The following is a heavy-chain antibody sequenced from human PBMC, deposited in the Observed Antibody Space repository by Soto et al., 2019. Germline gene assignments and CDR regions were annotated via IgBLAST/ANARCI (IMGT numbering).Heavy chain of an antibody. CDR3: ASLGTTVTTVDY. J-gene: IGHJ4*02. D-gene: IGHD4-4*01. CDR1: GGSLSQRNW. V-gene: IGHV4-4*02. CDR2: IYHSGST. Sequence: WDTLALTWAVSGGSLSQRNWLRWVRQPPGKGLEWIGEIYHSGSTNYNPSLKRRVTISVDKSKNQFSLKLSSVTAADTAVYYCASLGTTVTTVDYWGQGTLVTVSS.